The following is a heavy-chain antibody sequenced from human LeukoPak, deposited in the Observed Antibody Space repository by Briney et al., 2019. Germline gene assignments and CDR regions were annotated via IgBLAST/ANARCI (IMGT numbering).Heavy chain of an antibody. Sequence: GGSLRLSCAASGFTFSSYGMHWVRQAPGKGLEWVAVISYDGSNKYYADSVKGRFTISRDTSKNTLYLQMNSLRAEDTAVYYCAKVGEQLVTHYYYYMDVWGKGTTVTVSS. CDR2: ISYDGSNK. J-gene: IGHJ6*03. D-gene: IGHD6-6*01. V-gene: IGHV3-30*18. CDR3: AKVGEQLVTHYYYYMDV. CDR1: GFTFSSYG.